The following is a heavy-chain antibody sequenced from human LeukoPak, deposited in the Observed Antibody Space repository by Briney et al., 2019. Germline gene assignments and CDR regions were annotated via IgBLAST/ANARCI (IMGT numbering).Heavy chain of an antibody. CDR1: GFTFSSYA. CDR3: AKQPTYYYGSGYDH. CDR2: ISGSGGST. D-gene: IGHD3-10*01. Sequence: GGSLRLSCAASGFTFSSYAMSWVRQAPGKGLEWVSAISGSGGSTYYAGSVKGRFTISRDNSKNTQYLQMNSLRAEDTAVYYCAKQPTYYYGSGYDHWGQGTLVTVSS. V-gene: IGHV3-23*01. J-gene: IGHJ4*02.